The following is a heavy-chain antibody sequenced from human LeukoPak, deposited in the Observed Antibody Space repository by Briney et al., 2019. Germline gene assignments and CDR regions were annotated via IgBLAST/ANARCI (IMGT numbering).Heavy chain of an antibody. CDR3: TRQNYDSSGSDI. V-gene: IGHV3-73*01. J-gene: IGHJ3*02. D-gene: IGHD3-22*01. Sequence: GGSLRLSCAASGFTFSGSAMHWVRQASGKGLEWLGRIRSKANSYATAYAASVKGRFTISRDDSKNTAYLQMNSLRTEDTAVYYCTRQNYDSSGSDIWGQGTMVTVSS. CDR1: GFTFSGSA. CDR2: IRSKANSYAT.